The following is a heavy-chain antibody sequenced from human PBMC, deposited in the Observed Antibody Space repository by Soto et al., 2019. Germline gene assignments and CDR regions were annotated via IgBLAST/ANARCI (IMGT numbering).Heavy chain of an antibody. CDR3: ARYSSNWFQTEGMDV. V-gene: IGHV4-4*07. CDR1: GDSISSYY. Sequence: LSLTCTVSGDSISSYYWNWIRQPAGKGLEWIGRIDASGNSNYNPSLKSRVTMSVDTSKKQFSLKVTSVAAADTAVYYCARYSSNWFQTEGMDVWGQGTTVTVSS. CDR2: IDASGNS. D-gene: IGHD6-13*01. J-gene: IGHJ6*01.